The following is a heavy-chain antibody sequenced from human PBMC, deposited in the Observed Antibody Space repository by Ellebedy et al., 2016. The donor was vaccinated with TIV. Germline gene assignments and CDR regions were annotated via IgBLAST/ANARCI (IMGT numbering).Heavy chain of an antibody. D-gene: IGHD6-19*01. CDR3: VALAVAGTSYYYYGMDV. J-gene: IGHJ6*02. CDR2: IYYSGST. V-gene: IGHV4-59*08. Sequence: SETLSLTCTVSGGSISSYYWSWIRQPPGKGLEWIGYIYYSGSTNYNPSLKSRVTISVDTSKNQFSLKLSSVTAADTAVYYCVALAVAGTSYYYYGMDVWGQGTTVTVSS. CDR1: GGSISSYY.